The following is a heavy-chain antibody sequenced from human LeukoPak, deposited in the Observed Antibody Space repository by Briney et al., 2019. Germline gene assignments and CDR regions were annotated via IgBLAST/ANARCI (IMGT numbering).Heavy chain of an antibody. V-gene: IGHV1-2*02. CDR1: GYTFTGYY. Sequence: ASVKVSCKASGYTFTGYYMHWVRQAPGQGLEWMGWINPNSGGTNYAQKFQGRVTMTRDTSISTAYMELSRLRSDDTAVYYCARSAYYYDSSGSFDYWGQRTLVTVSS. CDR3: ARSAYYYDSSGSFDY. J-gene: IGHJ4*02. D-gene: IGHD3-22*01. CDR2: INPNSGGT.